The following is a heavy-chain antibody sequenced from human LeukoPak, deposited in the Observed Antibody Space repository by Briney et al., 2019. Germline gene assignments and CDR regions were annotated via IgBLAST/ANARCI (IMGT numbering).Heavy chain of an antibody. D-gene: IGHD5-18*01. CDR3: ARFRTAMQLWKGYYFDY. CDR2: ISNSGSSI. Sequence: PGGSLRLSCAASGFTFSDSYMTWIRQAPGKGLEWVSYISNSGSSIYYADSVKGRFTTSRDNAKSSLYLQMNTLRAEDTAVYYCARFRTAMQLWKGYYFDYWGQGTLVTVSS. J-gene: IGHJ4*02. CDR1: GFTFSDSY. V-gene: IGHV3-11*04.